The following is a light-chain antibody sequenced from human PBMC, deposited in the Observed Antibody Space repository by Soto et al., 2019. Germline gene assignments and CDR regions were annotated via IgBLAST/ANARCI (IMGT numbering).Light chain of an antibody. V-gene: IGKV4-1*01. CDR1: QRILYSPNNKNY. CDR3: QQYYDVPQI. CDR2: WAS. Sequence: DIVMTQSPASMAVSLGERATINCKSRQRILYSPNNKNYLAWYQQKPGQPPKLLIYWASTRESGVPDRFSGSGSGTDFTLTISSLQDEDVAVYYCQQYYDVPQIFGQGNKVEIK. J-gene: IGKJ1*01.